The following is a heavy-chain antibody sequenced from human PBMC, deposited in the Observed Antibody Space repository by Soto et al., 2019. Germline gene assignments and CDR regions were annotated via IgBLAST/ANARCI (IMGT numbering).Heavy chain of an antibody. D-gene: IGHD4-17*01. CDR3: ARDSGRLGLYGDYQIY. CDR1: GYTFTSYA. CDR2: INAGNGNT. J-gene: IGHJ4*02. Sequence: GASVKVSCKAFGYTFTSYAMHWVRQAPGQRLEWMGWINAGNGNTKYSQKFQGRVTITRDTSASTAYMELSSLRSEDTAVYYCARDSGRLGLYGDYQIYWGQGTLVTVSS. V-gene: IGHV1-3*01.